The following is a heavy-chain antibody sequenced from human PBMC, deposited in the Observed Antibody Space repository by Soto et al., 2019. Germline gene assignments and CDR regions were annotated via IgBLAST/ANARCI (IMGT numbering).Heavy chain of an antibody. CDR3: TRGIQLWS. CDR2: IIPLSGTP. Sequence: QVQRVQSGAEVKKPGSSVKVSCKASGGTFSNYALTWVRQAPGQGLEWMGGIIPLSGTPNYAQKFQGRVTITPDKSTTTVYMELSSLRSEDTAVYYCTRGIQLWSWGQGTLVTVSS. V-gene: IGHV1-69*06. J-gene: IGHJ5*02. D-gene: IGHD5-18*01. CDR1: GGTFSNYA.